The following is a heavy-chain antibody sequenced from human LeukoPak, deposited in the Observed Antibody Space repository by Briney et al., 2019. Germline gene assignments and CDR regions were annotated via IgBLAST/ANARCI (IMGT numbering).Heavy chain of an antibody. CDR3: ARFRRYESRGYCLDY. V-gene: IGHV2-70*11. CDR1: GFSLSTIGMC. CDR2: IDWDDDT. Sequence: SGPALVKPTQTLTLTCTFSGFSLSTIGMCVTWIRQPPGKALEWLARIDWDDDTYYNTSLKTRLTISKDTSKNQVVFTMTNMDPVDTATYYCARFRRYESRGYCLDYWGQGIWVTVSS. D-gene: IGHD3-22*01. J-gene: IGHJ4*02.